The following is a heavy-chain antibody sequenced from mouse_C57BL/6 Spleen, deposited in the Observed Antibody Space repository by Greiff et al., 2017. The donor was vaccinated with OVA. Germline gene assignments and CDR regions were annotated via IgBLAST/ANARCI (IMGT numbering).Heavy chain of an antibody. CDR2: INPNYGTT. CDR3: AREELTMVKDWYFDV. V-gene: IGHV1-39*01. J-gene: IGHJ1*03. Sequence: EVKLVESGPELVKPGASVKISCKASGYSFTDYNMNWVKQSNGKSLEWIGVINPNYGTTSYNQKFKGKATLTVDQSSSTAYMQLNSLTSEDSAVYYCAREELTMVKDWYFDVWGTGTTVTVSS. D-gene: IGHD2-1*01. CDR1: GYSFTDYN.